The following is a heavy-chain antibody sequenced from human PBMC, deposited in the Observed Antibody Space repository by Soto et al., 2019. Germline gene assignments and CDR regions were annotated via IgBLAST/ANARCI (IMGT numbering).Heavy chain of an antibody. CDR1: GGSISGHY. CDR2: MYYSGRT. V-gene: IGHV4-59*08. Sequence: QVQLQESGPGLVKPSETLSLSCSVSGGSISGHYWSWVRQTPGKGLEWIGYMYYSGRTNNNPSLTSRVTISVATSKNHFSLRLTSVTAADTAVYYCARGPYYDLIWDSSYMDVWGKGTTVTVSS. J-gene: IGHJ6*03. CDR3: ARGPYYDLIWDSSYMDV. D-gene: IGHD3-16*01.